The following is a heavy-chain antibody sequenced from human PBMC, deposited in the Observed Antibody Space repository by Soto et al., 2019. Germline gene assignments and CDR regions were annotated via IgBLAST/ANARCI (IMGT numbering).Heavy chain of an antibody. CDR1: GFTFSNAW. CDR3: TTEAWHSSSSGVDY. D-gene: IGHD6-6*01. V-gene: IGHV3-15*01. Sequence: GGSLRLSCAASGFTFSNAWMSWVRQAPGKGLEWVGRIKSKTDGGTTDYAAPVKGRFTISRDDSKNTLYLQMNSLKTEDTAVYYCTTEAWHSSSSGVDYWGQGTLVTVSS. CDR2: IKSKTDGGTT. J-gene: IGHJ4*02.